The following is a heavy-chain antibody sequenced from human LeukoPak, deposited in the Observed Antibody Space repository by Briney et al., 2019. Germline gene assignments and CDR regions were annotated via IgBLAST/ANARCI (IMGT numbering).Heavy chain of an antibody. J-gene: IGHJ4*02. V-gene: IGHV3-21*01. D-gene: IGHD3-22*01. CDR3: ARVMPYYSGSSAYALDY. Sequence: GGSLRLSCAASGFSFSSYAINWVRQAPGKGLEWVSSISPSSSYIHYADSAKGRFTISRDNAKNSLYLQMNSLRAEDTAVYYCARVMPYYSGSSAYALDYWGQGALVTVSS. CDR2: ISPSSSYI. CDR1: GFSFSSYA.